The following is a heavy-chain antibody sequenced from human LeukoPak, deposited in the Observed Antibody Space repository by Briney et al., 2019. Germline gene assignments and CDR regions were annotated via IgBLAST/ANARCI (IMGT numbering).Heavy chain of an antibody. Sequence: SETLSLTCTVSGGSISSSSYYWGWIRQPPGKGLEWIGSIYYSGSTYYNPSLKSRVTISVDTSKNQVSLKLSSVTAADTAVYYCATLYGSGSYYEPYYYYYYMDVWGKGTTVTVSS. CDR2: IYYSGST. J-gene: IGHJ6*03. D-gene: IGHD3-10*01. CDR1: GGSISSSSYY. CDR3: ATLYGSGSYYEPYYYYYYMDV. V-gene: IGHV4-39*07.